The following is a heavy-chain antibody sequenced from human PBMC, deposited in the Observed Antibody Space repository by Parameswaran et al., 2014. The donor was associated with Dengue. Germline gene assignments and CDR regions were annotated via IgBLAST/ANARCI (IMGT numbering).Heavy chain of an antibody. V-gene: IGHV3-23*01. Sequence: WIRQPPGKGLEWVSAISGSGGSTYYADSVKGRFTISRDNSKNTLYLQMNSLRAEDTAVYYCAKSPDYDFWSGYSNYFDYWGQGTLVTVSS. D-gene: IGHD3-3*01. CDR2: ISGSGGST. J-gene: IGHJ4*02. CDR3: AKSPDYDFWSGYSNYFDY.